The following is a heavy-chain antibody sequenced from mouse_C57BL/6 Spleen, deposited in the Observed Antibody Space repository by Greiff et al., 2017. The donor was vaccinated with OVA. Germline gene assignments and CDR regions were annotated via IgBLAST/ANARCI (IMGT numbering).Heavy chain of an antibody. V-gene: IGHV1-50*01. D-gene: IGHD1-1*01. CDR2: IDPSDSYT. Sequence: QVQLQQPGAELVKPGASVKLSCKASGYTFTSYWMQWVKQRPGQGLEWIGEIDPSDSYTNYNQKFKGKATLTVDTSSSTAYMQLSSLTSEDSAVYYCARWDYYGRTPFAYWGQGTLVTVSA. J-gene: IGHJ3*01. CDR3: ARWDYYGRTPFAY. CDR1: GYTFTSYW.